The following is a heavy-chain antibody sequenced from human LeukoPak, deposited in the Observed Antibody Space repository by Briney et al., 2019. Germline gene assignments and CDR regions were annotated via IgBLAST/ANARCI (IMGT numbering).Heavy chain of an antibody. J-gene: IGHJ4*02. Sequence: GGSLRLSCAASGFTISSYGMHWDRQAPGKGLEWVAVISYDGSNKYYADSVKGRFTISRDNSKNTLYLQRNSLRAEDTSVYYCAKPPPYGGNEYYFDYWGQGTLVTVSS. V-gene: IGHV3-30*18. CDR2: ISYDGSNK. D-gene: IGHD4-23*01. CDR3: AKPPPYGGNEYYFDY. CDR1: GFTISSYG.